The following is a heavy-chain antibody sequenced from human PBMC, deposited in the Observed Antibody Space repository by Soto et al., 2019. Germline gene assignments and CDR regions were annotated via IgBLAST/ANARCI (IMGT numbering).Heavy chain of an antibody. CDR1: GGTFSSYA. J-gene: IGHJ6*01. V-gene: IGHV1-69*13. Sequence: VALVKVSCKASGGTFSSYAISWVRQAPGQGLEWMGGIIPIFGTANYAQKFQGRVTITADESTSTAYVELSSLRSEDTAVYSCARAVKRITMVRCVIQGHGDHRDFNSVW. CDR2: IIPIFGTA. D-gene: IGHD3-10*01. CDR3: ARAVKRITMVRCVIQGHGDHRDFNSV.